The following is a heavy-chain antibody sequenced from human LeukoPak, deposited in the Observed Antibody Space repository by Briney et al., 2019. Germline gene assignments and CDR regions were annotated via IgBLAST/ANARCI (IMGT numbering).Heavy chain of an antibody. CDR3: AREQTRGTAVDI. D-gene: IGHD1-1*01. Sequence: GGSLRLSCAASGFTFSSYWMHWVRQAPGKGLVWVSRINTDGSSTTYADSVKGRFTISRDNAKNTLYLQMNSLRAEDTAVYYCAREQTRGTAVDIWGQGTMVTVSS. V-gene: IGHV3-74*01. CDR1: GFTFSSYW. J-gene: IGHJ3*02. CDR2: INTDGSST.